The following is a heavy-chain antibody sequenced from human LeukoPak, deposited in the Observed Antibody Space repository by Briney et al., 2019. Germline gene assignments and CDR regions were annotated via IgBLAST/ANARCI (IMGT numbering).Heavy chain of an antibody. CDR1: GGSISSYY. J-gene: IGHJ4*02. D-gene: IGHD5-12*01. Sequence: PSETLSLTCTVSGGSISSYYWSWIRQPPGKGLEWIGEINHSGSTNYNPSLKSRVTISVDTSKNQFSLKLSSVTAADTAVYYCARGDGNDIVATIYRGIDYWGQGTLVTVSS. CDR3: ARGDGNDIVATIYRGIDY. V-gene: IGHV4-34*01. CDR2: INHSGST.